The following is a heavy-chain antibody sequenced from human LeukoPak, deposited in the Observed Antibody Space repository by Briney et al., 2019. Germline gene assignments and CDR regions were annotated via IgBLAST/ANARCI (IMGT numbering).Heavy chain of an antibody. Sequence: SQTLSLTCSVSGGSISSGDYYWSWIRQPPGKGLESIGYIYYSGSTYYNPSLKSRVTISIDTSKNQFSLKLSSVTAADTAVYYCATGGAAYGGNSRTADWYFDLWGRGTLVTVSS. V-gene: IGHV4-30-4*08. CDR3: ATGGAAYGGNSRTADWYFDL. J-gene: IGHJ2*01. CDR1: GGSISSGDYY. CDR2: IYYSGST. D-gene: IGHD4-23*01.